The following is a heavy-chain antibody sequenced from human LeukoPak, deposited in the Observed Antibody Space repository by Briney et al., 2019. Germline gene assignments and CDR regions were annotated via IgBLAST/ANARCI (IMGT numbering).Heavy chain of an antibody. D-gene: IGHD3-22*01. V-gene: IGHV3-74*01. CDR2: IKSDGST. J-gene: IGHJ1*01. CDR1: GFTFSSYW. CDR3: ARAPSEIGGYYPVYFRH. Sequence: GGSLRLSCAASGFTFSSYWMHWVRQAQGKGLVWVSRIKSDGSTRYADSVKGRFTISRDNAKNTVSLQMNSLRAEDTGVYYCARAPSEIGGYYPVYFRHWGQGTLVTVSP.